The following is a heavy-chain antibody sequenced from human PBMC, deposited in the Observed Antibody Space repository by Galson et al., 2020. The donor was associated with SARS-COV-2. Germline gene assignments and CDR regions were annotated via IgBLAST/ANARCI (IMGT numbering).Heavy chain of an antibody. D-gene: IGHD2-15*01. CDR3: ARSCSGGSCFMPYYYYGMDV. CDR1: GFTFSDYY. V-gene: IGHV3-11*06. CDR2: ISSSSSYT. J-gene: IGHJ6*02. Sequence: GGSLRLSCAASGFTFSDYYMSWIRQAPGKGLEWVSYISSSSSYTNYADSVKGRFTISRDNAKNSLYLQMNSLRAEDTAVYYCARSCSGGSCFMPYYYYGMDVWGQGTTVTVSS.